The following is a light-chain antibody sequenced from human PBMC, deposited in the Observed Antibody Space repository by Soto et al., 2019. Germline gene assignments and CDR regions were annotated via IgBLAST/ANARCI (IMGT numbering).Light chain of an antibody. CDR3: HQYATSIT. Sequence: EIVLTQSPDTLSLSPGERATLSCRASQSIASSYLGWYQQRPGQPPRPLMFATSGRATGTPDRFSGSGNGPDFTLTISRLEPEDFEVYYCHQYATSITFGQGTKVEIK. CDR2: ATS. V-gene: IGKV3-20*01. CDR1: QSIASSY. J-gene: IGKJ2*01.